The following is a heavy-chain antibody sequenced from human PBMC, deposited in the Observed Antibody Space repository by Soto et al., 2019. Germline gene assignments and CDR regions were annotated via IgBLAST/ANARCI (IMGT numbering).Heavy chain of an antibody. D-gene: IGHD2-15*01. CDR3: TRAQTRECSCGTCYDANWFDP. J-gene: IGHJ5*02. Sequence: GGALRLSCAASGFTFSGSPIHWVRQASGKGLEWVARMRSKANSFATTYAASVKGRFTISRDDSKNTAYLQMDSLKTEDTALYYCTRAQTRECSCGTCYDANWFDPWGQGTQVTVS. CDR2: MRSKANSFAT. V-gene: IGHV3-73*01. CDR1: GFTFSGSP.